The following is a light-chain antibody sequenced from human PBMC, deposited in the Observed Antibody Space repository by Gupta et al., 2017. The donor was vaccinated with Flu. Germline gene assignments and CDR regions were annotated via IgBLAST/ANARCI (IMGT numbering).Light chain of an antibody. V-gene: IGLV1-40*01. CDR2: DNN. Sequence: QSVLTQPPSVSGAPGQRVNNPCPGSRPNIGAGYVVHWYQQLPGTSPNLLIYDNNTRPSGAPDRLSAAKSGTSASLAITALQAEDEADYYCHSYDSSLSGSVFGGGTKVTVL. CDR3: HSYDSSLSGSV. J-gene: IGLJ2*01. CDR1: RPNIGAGYV.